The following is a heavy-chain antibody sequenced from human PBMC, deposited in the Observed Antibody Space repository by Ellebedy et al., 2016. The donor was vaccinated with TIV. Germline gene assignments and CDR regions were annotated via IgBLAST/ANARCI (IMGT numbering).Heavy chain of an antibody. D-gene: IGHD5-24*01. CDR3: ARDRIRGDGILFDY. V-gene: IGHV1-3*01. CDR2: INPGNDDP. Sequence: AASVKVSCKASGYTFTNYAMHWVRQAPGQRLEWMGWINPGNDDPKLSQKFQGRVTITGDTSASTVSMELSSLTSEDTAVYYCARDRIRGDGILFDYWGQGTLVTVSS. J-gene: IGHJ4*02. CDR1: GYTFTNYA.